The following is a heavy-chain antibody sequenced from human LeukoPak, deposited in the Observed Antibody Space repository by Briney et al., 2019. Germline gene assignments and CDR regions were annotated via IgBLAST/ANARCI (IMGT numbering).Heavy chain of an antibody. CDR1: GYTFTDYY. D-gene: IGHD3-22*01. V-gene: IGHV1-69-2*01. CDR3: ATTYYYDSSGYYPPLYYFDY. CDR2: VDPEDGET. Sequence: ASVKVSCKVSGYTFTDYYMHWVQQAPGKGLEWMGLVDPEDGETIYAEKFQGRVTITADTSTDTAYMELSSLRSEDTAVYYCATTYYYDSSGYYPPLYYFDYWGQGTLVTVS. J-gene: IGHJ4*02.